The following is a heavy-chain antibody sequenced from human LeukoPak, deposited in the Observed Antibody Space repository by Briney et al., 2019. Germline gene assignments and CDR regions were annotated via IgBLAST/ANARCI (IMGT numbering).Heavy chain of an antibody. CDR2: IYHSGST. CDR3: ARGRGGWAFDY. CDR1: GGSISSGGYY. J-gene: IGHJ4*02. V-gene: IGHV4-30-2*01. D-gene: IGHD6-19*01. Sequence: SETLSLTCTVSGGSISSGGYYWSWIRQPPGKGLEWIGYIYHSGSTYYNPSLKSRVTISVDTSKNQFSLKLSSVTAADTAVYYCARGRGGWAFDYWGQGTLVTVSS.